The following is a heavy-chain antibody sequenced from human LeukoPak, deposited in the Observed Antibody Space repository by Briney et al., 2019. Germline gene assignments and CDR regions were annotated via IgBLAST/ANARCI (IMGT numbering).Heavy chain of an antibody. CDR3: ARAPGVRGYPTTLDY. CDR1: GFSFSRNW. CDR2: IKQDGGER. Sequence: GGSLRLSCAASGFSFSRNWMSWVRQAPGKGLEWVANIKQDGGERYYVDSEKGRFTISRDNAKNSLYLQMNSLRAEDTAVYYCARAPGVRGYPTTLDYWGQGTLVTVSS. V-gene: IGHV3-7*01. D-gene: IGHD3-10*01. J-gene: IGHJ4*02.